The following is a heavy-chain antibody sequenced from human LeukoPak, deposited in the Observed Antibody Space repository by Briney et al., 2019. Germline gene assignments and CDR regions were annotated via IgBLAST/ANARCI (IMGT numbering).Heavy chain of an antibody. J-gene: IGHJ4*02. Sequence: GGSLRLSCAASGFTFSSYWMSWVRQAPGKGLEWVANIKQDGSNKYYADSVKGRFTISRDNSKNTLYLQMNSLRAEDTAVYYCTLYYFDYWGQGTLVTVSS. V-gene: IGHV3-7*01. CDR1: GFTFSSYW. CDR3: TLYYFDY. CDR2: IKQDGSNK.